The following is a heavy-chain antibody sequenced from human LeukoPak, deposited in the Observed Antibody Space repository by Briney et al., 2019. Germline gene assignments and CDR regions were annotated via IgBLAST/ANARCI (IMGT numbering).Heavy chain of an antibody. CDR3: ARNLWLEEIDY. D-gene: IGHD5-12*01. J-gene: IGHJ4*02. CDR2: ISAYNGNT. CDR1: GYTLTSYG. V-gene: IGHV1-18*01. Sequence: ASVKVSCKASGYTLTSYGISWVRQAPGQGLEWMGWISAYNGNTNYAQKLQGRVTMTTDTSTTTVYMELRSLRSDDTAVYYCARNLWLEEIDYWGQGTLVTVSS.